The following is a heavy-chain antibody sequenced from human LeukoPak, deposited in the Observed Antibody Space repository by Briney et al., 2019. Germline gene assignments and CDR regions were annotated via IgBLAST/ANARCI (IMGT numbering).Heavy chain of an antibody. CDR3: ASLGYGGYAGLDY. CDR2: INHSGST. CDR1: GGSFSGYY. D-gene: IGHD5-12*01. V-gene: IGHV4-34*01. Sequence: KPSETLSLTCAVYGGSFSGYYWSWIRQPPGKGLEWIGEINHSGSTNYNPSLKSRVTISVDTSKNQFSLKLSSVTAADTAVYYCASLGYGGYAGLDYWGQGTLVTVSS. J-gene: IGHJ4*02.